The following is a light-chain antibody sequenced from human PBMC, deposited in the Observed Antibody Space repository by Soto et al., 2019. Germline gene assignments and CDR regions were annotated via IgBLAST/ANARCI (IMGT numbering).Light chain of an antibody. J-gene: IGKJ4*01. CDR3: HQYNKWSLT. Sequence: EIVMTQSPATLSVSPGERATLSCRASQSVSGNLAWYQQKPGQAPSLLIYAASTRATGISARCSGSGSGTDFTLTISSLQSEEFALYYWHQYNKWSLTFGGGTKVEIK. V-gene: IGKV3-15*01. CDR2: AAS. CDR1: QSVSGN.